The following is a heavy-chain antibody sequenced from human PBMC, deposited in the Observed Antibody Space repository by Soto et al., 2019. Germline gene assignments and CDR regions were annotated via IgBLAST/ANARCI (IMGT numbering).Heavy chain of an antibody. V-gene: IGHV3-30*18. D-gene: IGHD6-13*01. CDR1: GFTFRNYD. J-gene: IGHJ6*02. Sequence: QVQLVEFGGGVVQPGRSLRLSCAASGFTFRNYDMHWVRQAPGKGLEWMGVISFDGIKKYYADSVKGRFTISRDSYKNKLYLQMNSLRPEDTAVYYCAKPIVAAGYYGMDVWGQGTTVTVSS. CDR3: AKPIVAAGYYGMDV. CDR2: ISFDGIKK.